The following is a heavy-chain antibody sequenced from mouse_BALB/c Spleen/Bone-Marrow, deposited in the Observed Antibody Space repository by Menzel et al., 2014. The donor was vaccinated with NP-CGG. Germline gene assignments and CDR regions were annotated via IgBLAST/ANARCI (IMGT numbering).Heavy chain of an antibody. D-gene: IGHD1-1*01. CDR1: GFDFSRYW. CDR2: INPDSRTI. Sequence: EVQLVESGGGLVQPGGSLKLSCAASGFDFSRYWMSWVRQAPGKGLEWIGEINPDSRTINYTPSLKDKFIISRDNAKNTLNLQVSKVRSEDTALYYCARLGYYGGFAYWGQGTLVTVSA. V-gene: IGHV4-1*02. J-gene: IGHJ3*01. CDR3: ARLGYYGGFAY.